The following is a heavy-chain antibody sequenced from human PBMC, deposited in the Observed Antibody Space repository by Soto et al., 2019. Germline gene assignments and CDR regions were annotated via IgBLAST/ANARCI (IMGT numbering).Heavy chain of an antibody. J-gene: IGHJ6*02. CDR3: ARAGGGPAAIRGSTTGYYYYGMDG. D-gene: IGHD2-2*02. CDR1: GGTFSSYA. V-gene: IGHV1-69*01. Sequence: QVQLVQSGAEVKKPGSSVKVSCKASGGTFSSYAISWVRQAPGQGLEWMGGIIPIFGTANYAQKFQGRVTITADESTSTAYMELSSLRSEDTAVYYCARAGGGPAAIRGSTTGYYYYGMDGWGQGTTVTVSS. CDR2: IIPIFGTA.